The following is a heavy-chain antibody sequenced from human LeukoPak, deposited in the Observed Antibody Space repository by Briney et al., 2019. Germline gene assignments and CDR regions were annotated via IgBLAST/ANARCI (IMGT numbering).Heavy chain of an antibody. CDR2: IYYSGST. D-gene: IGHD6-13*01. J-gene: IGHJ6*02. CDR1: GGSISSSSYY. CDR3: ARDSSPSVYSSSWYYYGMDV. V-gene: IGHV4-39*07. Sequence: PSETLSLTCTVSGGSISSSSYYWGWIRQPPGKGLEWIGSIYYSGSTYYNPSLKSRVTISVDTSKNQFSLKLSSVTAADTAVYYCARDSSPSVYSSSWYYYGMDVWGQGTTVTVSS.